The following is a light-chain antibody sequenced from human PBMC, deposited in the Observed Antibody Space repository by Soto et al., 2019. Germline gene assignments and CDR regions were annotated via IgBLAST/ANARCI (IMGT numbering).Light chain of an antibody. CDR3: MQTLQTPWT. V-gene: IGKV2-28*01. Sequence: DIVMTQSPLSLPVTPGEPASISCRSSQSLLYSNGYNYLDWYLQKPGQSPQLLISLGSDRASGVPDRFSGSGSGTDFTPKLSSVEAEDVGLYYCMQTLQTPWTFGQGTTVEIK. CDR2: LGS. CDR1: QSLLYSNGYNY. J-gene: IGKJ1*01.